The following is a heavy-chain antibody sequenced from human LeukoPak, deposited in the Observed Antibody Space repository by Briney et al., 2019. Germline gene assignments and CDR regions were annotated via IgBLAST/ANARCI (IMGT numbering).Heavy chain of an antibody. Sequence: GGSLRLSCTVSGFTVSSNSMSWVRQAPGKGLEWVSFIYSDNTHYSDSVKGRFTISRDNSKNTLYLQMNSLRAEDTAVYYCARMFYFDSGSDNWFDPWGQETLVTVSS. CDR1: GFTVSSNS. V-gene: IGHV3-53*01. J-gene: IGHJ5*02. CDR2: IYSDNT. D-gene: IGHD3-10*01. CDR3: ARMFYFDSGSDNWFDP.